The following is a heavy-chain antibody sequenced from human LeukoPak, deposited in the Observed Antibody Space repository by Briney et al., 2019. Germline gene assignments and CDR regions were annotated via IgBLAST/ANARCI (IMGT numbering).Heavy chain of an antibody. CDR3: ARDRSKVTAYDDALDI. J-gene: IGHJ3*02. V-gene: IGHV3-48*03. CDR2: ISDVGDTQ. D-gene: IGHD2-21*02. Sequence: GGSLRLSCVASEFTFSSFELNWVRQAPGKGLEWISYISDVGDTQHYADSVKGRFTISRDNARNSLFLQMNSLTAEDTGVYYCARDRSKVTAYDDALDIWGQGTMVIVYS. CDR1: EFTFSSFE.